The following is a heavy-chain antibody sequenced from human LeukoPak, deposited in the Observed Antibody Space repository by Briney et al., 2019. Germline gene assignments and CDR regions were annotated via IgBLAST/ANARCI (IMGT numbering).Heavy chain of an antibody. CDR2: IYYSGST. D-gene: IGHD6-13*01. CDR1: RGSISSYY. J-gene: IGHJ4*02. CDR3: ARDDSSSYYRGFDY. V-gene: IGHV4-59*01. Sequence: PSETLSLTCTVSRGSISSYYWSWIRPPPGKGLEWIGYIYYSGSTNYNPSLKSRVTITVDTSKNQFSLKLSSVTAADTAVYYCARDDSSSYYRGFDYWGQGTLVTVSS.